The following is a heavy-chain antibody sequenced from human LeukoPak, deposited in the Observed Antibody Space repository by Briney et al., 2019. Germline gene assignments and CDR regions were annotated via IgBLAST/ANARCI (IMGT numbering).Heavy chain of an antibody. D-gene: IGHD3-10*01. CDR2: IYHSGST. CDR3: ARRSQRAPLGGFDY. V-gene: IGHV4-38-2*01. Sequence: SETLSLTCAASGYSISSGYYWGWIRQPPGKGLEWIASIYHSGSTYYNPSLKSRITISVDTSKNQFSLKLSSVTAADTAIYYCARRSQRAPLGGFDYWGQGTLVTVSS. J-gene: IGHJ4*02. CDR1: GYSISSGYY.